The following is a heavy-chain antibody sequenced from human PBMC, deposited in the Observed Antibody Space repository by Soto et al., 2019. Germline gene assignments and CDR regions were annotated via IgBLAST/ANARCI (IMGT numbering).Heavy chain of an antibody. Sequence: QVHLQESGPGVVKASETLSLTCSLSGGSTSGKYWSWIRQSAGKGLEWIGRIYSSGRTHYNPSLGSRVSMSVAQNSFSLRLTFVTAADTAIYYCARDFDVNTALDYWYFDLWGRGTQVSVSS. V-gene: IGHV4-4*07. CDR3: ARDFDVNTALDYWYFDL. J-gene: IGHJ2*01. D-gene: IGHD3-9*01. CDR1: GGSTSGKY. CDR2: IYSSGRT.